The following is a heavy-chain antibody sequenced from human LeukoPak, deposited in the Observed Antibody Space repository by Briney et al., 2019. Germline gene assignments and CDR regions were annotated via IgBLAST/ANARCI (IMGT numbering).Heavy chain of an antibody. CDR3: ARDLIVPDAMTGSGSYSTDY. Sequence: SETLSPTCTVSGGSISSYYWSWIWQPAGKGLEWIGRIYSSGSTNYNPSLKSRVTMSVDTSKNQFSLKLSSVTAADTAVYYCARDLIVPDAMTGSGSYSTDYWGQGTLATVSS. V-gene: IGHV4-4*07. CDR2: IYSSGST. CDR1: GGSISSYY. J-gene: IGHJ4*02. D-gene: IGHD3-10*01.